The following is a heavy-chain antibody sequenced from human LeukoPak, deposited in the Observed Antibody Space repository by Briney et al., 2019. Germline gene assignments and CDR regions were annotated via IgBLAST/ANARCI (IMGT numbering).Heavy chain of an antibody. CDR2: MNPNSGGT. CDR3: ARNKLGVGDSSLYDQ. J-gene: IGHJ5*02. V-gene: IGHV1-2*02. D-gene: IGHD3-16*02. CDR1: GYTLTGYD. Sequence: GASVKVSCKASGYTLTGYDMHWVRQAPGQGLEWMGWMNPNSGGTKSAQKFQGRVTMTRDTSISTAYMELSRLTSDDTAMYYCARNKLGVGDSSLYDQWSQATLVTVNS.